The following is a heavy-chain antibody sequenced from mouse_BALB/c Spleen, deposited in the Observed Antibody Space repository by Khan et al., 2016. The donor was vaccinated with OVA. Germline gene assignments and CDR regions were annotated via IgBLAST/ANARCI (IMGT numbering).Heavy chain of an antibody. J-gene: IGHJ3*01. CDR1: GFTFSTYG. V-gene: IGHV5-6*01. D-gene: IGHD1-1*01. CDR2: VSTGGHYT. CDR3: ARLAYYYESEGFAY. Sequence: EVELVESGGDVVKPGGSLKLPCAASGFTFSTYGMSWVRQTPDKRLEWVATVSTGGHYTYYPDTVKGRFTISRDNAKNTLYLQMSSLKSEDTAMFYCARLAYYYESEGFAYWGQGTLVTVSA.